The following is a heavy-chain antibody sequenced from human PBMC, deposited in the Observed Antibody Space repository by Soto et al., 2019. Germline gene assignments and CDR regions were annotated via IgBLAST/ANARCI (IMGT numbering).Heavy chain of an antibody. D-gene: IGHD3-22*01. J-gene: IGHJ6*02. CDR2: INPNSGGT. CDR1: GDTFTGNY. V-gene: IGHV1-2*04. Sequence: ASAKVSCKASGDTFTGNYMRWVRQAPGQGLGWMGWINPNSGGTNYAQKFQGWVTMTRDTSISTAYMELSRLRSDDTAVYYCARFHHSSLGFSGYYYGMAVWGQGTTVTVSS. CDR3: ARFHHSSLGFSGYYYGMAV.